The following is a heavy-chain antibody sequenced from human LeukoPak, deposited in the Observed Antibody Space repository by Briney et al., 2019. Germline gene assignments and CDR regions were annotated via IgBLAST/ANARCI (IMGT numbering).Heavy chain of an antibody. CDR1: GYTLTELS. CDR2: FDPEDGET. V-gene: IGHV1-24*01. J-gene: IGHJ4*02. D-gene: IGHD3-3*01. CDR3: ATDIHITIFGVVTY. Sequence: GASVKVSCKVSGYTLTELSMHWVRQAPGKGLEWMGGFDPEDGETIYAQKFQGRVTMTGDTSTDTAYMELSSLRSEDTAVYYCATDIHITIFGVVTYWGQGTLVTVSS.